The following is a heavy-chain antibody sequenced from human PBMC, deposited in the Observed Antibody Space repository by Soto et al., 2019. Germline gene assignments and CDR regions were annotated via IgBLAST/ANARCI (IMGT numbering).Heavy chain of an antibody. J-gene: IGHJ3*02. V-gene: IGHV1-18*01. CDR2: ISAYNGNT. CDR3: ARESGSGWYHDAFDI. Sequence: ASVKVSCKASGYTFTSYGISWVRQAPGQGLEWMGWISAYNGNTNYAQKLQGRVTMTTDTSTSTAYMELRSLRSDDTGVYYCARESGSGWYHDAFDIWGQGTMVTVSS. D-gene: IGHD6-19*01. CDR1: GYTFTSYG.